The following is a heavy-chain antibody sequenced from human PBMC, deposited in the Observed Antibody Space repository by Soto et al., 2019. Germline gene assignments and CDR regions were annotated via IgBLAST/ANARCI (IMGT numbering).Heavy chain of an antibody. CDR3: ATGGGRFNYGMDV. Sequence: QVQLQESGPGLVKPSETLSLTCTVSGGSIRSYYWSWIRQPPGKRLEWIGYIYYSGSTNYNPSLKSQVPISVDTSKNQLSLKLSSVTAADTAVYYCATGGGRFNYGMDVWGQGTTVTVSS. CDR2: IYYSGST. D-gene: IGHD3-10*01. V-gene: IGHV4-59*01. CDR1: GGSIRSYY. J-gene: IGHJ6*02.